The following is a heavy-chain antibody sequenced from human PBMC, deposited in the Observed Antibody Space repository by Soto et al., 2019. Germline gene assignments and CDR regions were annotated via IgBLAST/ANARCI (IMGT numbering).Heavy chain of an antibody. D-gene: IGHD5-12*01. CDR3: ARARGCRDYDLDY. CDR2: ISYSGVST. Sequence: EVQLLESGGGLVQPGGSLRLSCAASGFTFSRYDMTWVRQAPGTGLEWVSAISYSGVSTYYADSVKGRFTISRDSSENTLALQMNSRRGDDTVVYYCARARGCRDYDLDYWGQGTLVTVSS. V-gene: IGHV3-23*01. J-gene: IGHJ4*02. CDR1: GFTFSRYD.